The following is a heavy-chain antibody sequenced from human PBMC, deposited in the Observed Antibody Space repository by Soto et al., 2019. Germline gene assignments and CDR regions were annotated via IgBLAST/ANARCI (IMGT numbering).Heavy chain of an antibody. V-gene: IGHV5-51*01. Sequence: AGESLKISCKGSGYSFTSYWIGWVRQMPGKGLEWMGIIYPGDSDTRYSPSFQGQVTISADKSISTAYLQWSSLKASDTAMYYCAREEYYYDSGGYYRWFDPWGQGTLVTVSS. CDR3: AREEYYYDSGGYYRWFDP. D-gene: IGHD3-22*01. J-gene: IGHJ5*02. CDR1: GYSFTSYW. CDR2: IYPGDSDT.